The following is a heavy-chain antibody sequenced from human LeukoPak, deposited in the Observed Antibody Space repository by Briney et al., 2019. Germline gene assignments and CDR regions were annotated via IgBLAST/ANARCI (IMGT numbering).Heavy chain of an antibody. CDR2: IRYDGSNK. D-gene: IGHD3-22*01. CDR1: GFTFSSYG. J-gene: IGHJ4*02. Sequence: GGSLRLSCAASGFTFSSYGMHWVRQAPGTGLEWVAFIRYDGSNKYYADSVQGRFTISRENSKNPLYLQMNSLRVEDTAVYYCARVLHKRNYDSSTYYGYWGQGTLVTVSS. V-gene: IGHV3-30*02. CDR3: ARVLHKRNYDSSTYYGY.